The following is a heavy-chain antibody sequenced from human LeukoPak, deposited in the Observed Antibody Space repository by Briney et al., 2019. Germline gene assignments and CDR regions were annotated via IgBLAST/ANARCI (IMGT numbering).Heavy chain of an antibody. CDR1: GFTFSSYA. Sequence: GGSLRLSCAASGFTFSSYAMSWVRQAPGKGLEWVSATSGSGGSTYYADSVKGRFTISRDNSKNTLYLQMNSLRAEDTAVYYCAKSHTMVRGVIITFNPYDYWGQGTLVTVSS. J-gene: IGHJ4*02. CDR3: AKSHTMVRGVIITFNPYDY. V-gene: IGHV3-23*01. D-gene: IGHD3-10*01. CDR2: TSGSGGST.